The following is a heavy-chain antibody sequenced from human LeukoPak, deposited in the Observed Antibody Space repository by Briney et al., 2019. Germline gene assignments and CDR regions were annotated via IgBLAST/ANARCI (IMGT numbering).Heavy chain of an antibody. V-gene: IGHV1-69*05. CDR2: IVPMIGTA. D-gene: IGHD4-23*01. J-gene: IGHJ4*02. Sequence: ASVKVSCKASGGTFRSYAISWVRQAPGQGLEWMGRIVPMIGTANYAQKFQGRVTIITDESTSTAYMELSSLRAEDTAVYYCARDMYGRNYFDFWGQGTLVTVSS. CDR3: ARDMYGRNYFDF. CDR1: GGTFRSYA.